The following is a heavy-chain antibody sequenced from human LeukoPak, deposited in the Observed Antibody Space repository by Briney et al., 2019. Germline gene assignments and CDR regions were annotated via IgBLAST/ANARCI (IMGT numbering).Heavy chain of an antibody. CDR3: ARCYFGSGSSTFFDY. J-gene: IGHJ4*02. Sequence: GGSLRLSCAASGFTFSSYDMHWVRQAPGKGHEWVAVIWYDGNNKYYADSVKGRFTISRDNSKNTLYLQMNSLRAEDTAVYYCARCYFGSGSSTFFDYWGQGTLVTVSS. CDR2: IWYDGNNK. D-gene: IGHD3-10*01. V-gene: IGHV3-33*01. CDR1: GFTFSSYD.